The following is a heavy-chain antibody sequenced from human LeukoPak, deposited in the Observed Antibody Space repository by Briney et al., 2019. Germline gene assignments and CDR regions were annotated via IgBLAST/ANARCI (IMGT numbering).Heavy chain of an antibody. V-gene: IGHV3-33*01. CDR2: IWYDGSNK. CDR1: GFTFSSYG. Sequence: GGSLRLSCAASGFTFSSYGMHWVRQAPGKGLEWVAVIWYDGSNKYYADSVKGRFTISRDNSKNTLYLQMSSLRAEDTAVYYCARDALGYSYGDYWGQGTLVTVSS. J-gene: IGHJ4*02. D-gene: IGHD5-18*01. CDR3: ARDALGYSYGDY.